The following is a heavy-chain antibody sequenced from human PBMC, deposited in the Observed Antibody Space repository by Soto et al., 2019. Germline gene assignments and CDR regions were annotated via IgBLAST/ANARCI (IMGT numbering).Heavy chain of an antibody. J-gene: IGHJ4*02. V-gene: IGHV3-33*01. D-gene: IGHD1-7*01. CDR1: GFTFSSYG. CDR2: IWYDGSNK. CDR3: ARERTGTHWFFDY. Sequence: PGGSLRLSCAASGFTFSSYGMHWVRQAPGKGLERVAVIWYDGSNKYYADSVKGRFTISRDNSKNTLYLQMNSLRAEDTAVYYCARERTGTHWFFDYWGQGTLVTVSS.